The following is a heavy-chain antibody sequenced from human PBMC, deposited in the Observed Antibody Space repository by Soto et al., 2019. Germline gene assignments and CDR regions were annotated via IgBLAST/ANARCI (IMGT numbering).Heavy chain of an antibody. Sequence: EEQLVESGGGLVQPGGSLRLSCAASGFTFRTNDMHWVRQAPGKGLEWVAGIGTAADTYYPDSVKGRFTISRDNAKSSLYLQMKSLIAGDTAVYYCARGWLRRGYLDYWGQGTLVTVSS. CDR2: IGTAADT. CDR1: GFTFRTND. V-gene: IGHV3-13*04. CDR3: ARGWLRRGYLDY. D-gene: IGHD5-12*01. J-gene: IGHJ4*02.